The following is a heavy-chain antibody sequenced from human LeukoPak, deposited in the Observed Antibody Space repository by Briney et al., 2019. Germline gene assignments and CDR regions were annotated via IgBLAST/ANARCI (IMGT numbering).Heavy chain of an antibody. CDR1: GASVSSDSYY. CDR2: IYYSGST. CDR3: ARAAHSSNWILDY. J-gene: IGHJ4*02. D-gene: IGHD6-13*01. Sequence: PSETLSLTCTVSGASVSSDSYYWTWIRQPPGKGLEWIGYIYYSGSTNYNPSLKSRVTISVDTSKNQFSLKLSSVTAADTAVYYCARAAHSSNWILDYWGQGTLSPSPQ. V-gene: IGHV4-61*01.